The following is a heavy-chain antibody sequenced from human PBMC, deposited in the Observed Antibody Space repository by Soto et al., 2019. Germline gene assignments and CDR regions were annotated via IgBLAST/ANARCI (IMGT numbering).Heavy chain of an antibody. J-gene: IGHJ4*02. V-gene: IGHV4-38-2*02. CDR3: AREKVGTTFFDN. CDR1: GFAISRGIY. CDR2: IYPSVSS. Sequence: SETLSLTCTVSGFAISRGIYWSWVRQPPGKGLEWIGSIYPSVSSYHNPSLATRLRLSIDTSKNKFTLNLTSVTAADTALYFCAREKVGTTFFDNWGQGIQVTVS. D-gene: IGHD1-1*01.